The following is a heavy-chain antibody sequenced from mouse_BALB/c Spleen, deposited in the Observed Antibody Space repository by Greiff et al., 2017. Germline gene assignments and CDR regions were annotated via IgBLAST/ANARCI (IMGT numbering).Heavy chain of an antibody. CDR2: IDPFNGGT. Sequence: VQLQQSGPELMKPGASVKISCKASGYSFTSYYMHWVKQSHGKSLEWIGYIDPFNGGTSYNQKFKGKATLTVDKSSSTAYMHLSSLTSDDSAVYYCARTGGLQYRRYFDYWGQGTTRTVSS. J-gene: IGHJ2*01. CDR3: ARTGGLQYRRYFDY. CDR1: GYSFTSYY. V-gene: IGHV1S135*01. D-gene: IGHD2-13*01.